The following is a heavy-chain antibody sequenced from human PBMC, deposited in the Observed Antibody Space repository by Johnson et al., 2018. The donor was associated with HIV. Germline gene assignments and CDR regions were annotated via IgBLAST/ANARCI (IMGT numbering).Heavy chain of an antibody. CDR3: AKDQYRKLTTVAGI. V-gene: IGHV3-30*04. Sequence: QVQLVESGGGVVQPGTSLRLSCAASGFTFSSNAIHWVRQAPGKGLEWVAVISPDGTNTYYTDSVKGRFTISRDNTKNTVYLQMNSLRAEDTAVYYCAKDQYRKLTTVAGIWGQGTMVTVSS. CDR1: GFTFSSNA. CDR2: ISPDGTNT. J-gene: IGHJ3*02. D-gene: IGHD4-17*01.